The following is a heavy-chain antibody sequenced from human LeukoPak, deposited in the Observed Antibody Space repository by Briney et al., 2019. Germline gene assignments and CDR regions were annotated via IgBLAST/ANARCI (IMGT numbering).Heavy chain of an antibody. CDR2: IYTSGST. CDR3: AREEYYHMDV. V-gene: IGHV4-61*02. J-gene: IGHJ6*03. CDR1: GGSISSGSYY. Sequence: SQTLSLTCTVSGGSISSGSYYWSWIRQPAGKGLEWIGRIYTSGSTNYNPSLKSRVTISVDTSKNQFSLKLSSLTAADTAVYYCAREEYYHMDVWGKGTTVTISS.